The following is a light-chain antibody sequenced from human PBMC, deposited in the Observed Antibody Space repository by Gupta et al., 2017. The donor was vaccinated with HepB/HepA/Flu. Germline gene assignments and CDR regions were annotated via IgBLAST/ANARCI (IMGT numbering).Light chain of an antibody. Sequence: SYELTQPPSVSVSPGQTARITCPGDKLGDKYACWYQQKPGQSPGRVSDQDSKRHSGIPERVHGSNSGNNANMNISGTQAMDEADEDCQEWDRSTSVVVGGGTKLTVL. J-gene: IGLJ2*01. CDR3: QEWDRSTSVV. CDR2: QDS. CDR1: KLGDKY. V-gene: IGLV3-1*01.